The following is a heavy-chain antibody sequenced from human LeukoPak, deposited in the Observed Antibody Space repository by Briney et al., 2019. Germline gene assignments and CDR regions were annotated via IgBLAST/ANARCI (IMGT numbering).Heavy chain of an antibody. Sequence: SETLSLTCTVSGGSISSSDYYWGWIRQPPGKGLEWTGSIYYSVTTYYNPSLKSRVTISVDTSKNQFSLKLNSVTAADTAVYYCARDRLRWPKIDYWGQGTLVTVSS. D-gene: IGHD4-23*01. CDR2: IYYSVTT. CDR3: ARDRLRWPKIDY. CDR1: GGSISSSDYY. J-gene: IGHJ4*02. V-gene: IGHV4-39*07.